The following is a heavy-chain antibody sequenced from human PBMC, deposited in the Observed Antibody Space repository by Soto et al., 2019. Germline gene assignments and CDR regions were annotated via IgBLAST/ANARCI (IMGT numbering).Heavy chain of an antibody. J-gene: IGHJ6*02. CDR2: IIPIFGTA. D-gene: IGHD5-12*01. CDR3: ARGGYEPPYYYDGMDV. Sequence: QVQLVQSGAEVKKPGSSVKVSCKASGGTFSSYAISWVRQAPGQGLEWMGGIIPIFGTANYAQKFQGRVTITADESTSTAYMELSSLRSEDTAVYYCARGGYEPPYYYDGMDVWGQGTTVTVSS. V-gene: IGHV1-69*01. CDR1: GGTFSSYA.